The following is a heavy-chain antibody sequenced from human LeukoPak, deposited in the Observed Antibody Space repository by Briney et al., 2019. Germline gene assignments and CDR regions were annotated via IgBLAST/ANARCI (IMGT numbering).Heavy chain of an antibody. CDR2: INPNSGGT. CDR3: ARGSEVGGTEKNALDI. J-gene: IGHJ3*02. Sequence: ASVKVSCKASGYTFTGYYMHWVRQAPGQGLEWMGWINPNSGGTNYAQKFQGRVTMTRDTSISTAYMELSRLRSDDTALYYCARGSEVGGTEKNALDIWGQGTMVIVSS. CDR1: GYTFTGYY. D-gene: IGHD1-26*01. V-gene: IGHV1-2*02.